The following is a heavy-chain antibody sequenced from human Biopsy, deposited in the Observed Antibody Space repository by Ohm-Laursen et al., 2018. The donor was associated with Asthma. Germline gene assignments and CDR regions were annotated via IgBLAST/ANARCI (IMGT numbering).Heavy chain of an antibody. V-gene: IGHV4-34*01. D-gene: IGHD6-19*01. Sequence: SVTLSLTSAISGESFTHSFWMWIRQPSGKGLEWIGEINYRGDTNYNPSLESRVSISVDTSTYHFSLILNSVTAADTAVYYCVRGEEVAGTYFNDWDQGTLVTVSS. CDR3: VRGEEVAGTYFND. J-gene: IGHJ1*01. CDR1: GESFTHSF. CDR2: INYRGDT.